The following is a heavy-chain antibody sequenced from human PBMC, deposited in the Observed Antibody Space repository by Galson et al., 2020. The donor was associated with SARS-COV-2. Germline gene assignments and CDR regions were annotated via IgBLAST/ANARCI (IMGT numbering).Heavy chain of an antibody. CDR3: ARFVGAKRESDY. CDR1: GFTFSSYS. D-gene: IGHD1-26*01. Sequence: PGGSLRLSCAASGFTFSSYSMNWVRQAPGKGLEWVSSISSSSSYIYYADSVKGRFTISRDNAKNSLYLQMNSLRAEDTAVYYCARFVGAKRESDYWGQGTLVTVSS. CDR2: ISSSSSYI. V-gene: IGHV3-21*01. J-gene: IGHJ4*02.